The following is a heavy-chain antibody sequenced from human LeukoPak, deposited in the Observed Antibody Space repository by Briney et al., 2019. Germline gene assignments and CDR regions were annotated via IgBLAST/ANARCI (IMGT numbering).Heavy chain of an antibody. J-gene: IGHJ3*02. D-gene: IGHD4-17*01. Sequence: PSETLSLTCTVSGGSISSYYWNWIRQPPGKGLEWIGYMYHSGSTNYNPSLKSRVTMSVDTSKNQFSLRLTSVAAADTAVYYGARQYYGDYVGDAFDIWGQGTMVTVSS. V-gene: IGHV4-59*01. CDR2: MYHSGST. CDR1: GGSISSYY. CDR3: ARQYYGDYVGDAFDI.